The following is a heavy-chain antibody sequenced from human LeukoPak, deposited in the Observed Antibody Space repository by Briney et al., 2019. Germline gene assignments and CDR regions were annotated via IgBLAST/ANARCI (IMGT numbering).Heavy chain of an antibody. J-gene: IGHJ4*02. CDR3: ARVGGSSDFDY. CDR2: INTDGSST. CDR1: GFTFSSYW. V-gene: IGHV3-74*01. Sequence: PGGSLRLYCAASGFTFSSYWMHWLRQDPAKGLLWVSRINTDGSSTNYADSVKGRFTISIDNAKNTLYLQMNSLRAEDTAVYDCARVGGSSDFDYWSQGTLVNVSS. D-gene: IGHD6-6*01.